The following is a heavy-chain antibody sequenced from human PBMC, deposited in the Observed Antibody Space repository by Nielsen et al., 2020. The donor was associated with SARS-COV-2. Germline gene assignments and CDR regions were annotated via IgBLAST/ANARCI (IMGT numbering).Heavy chain of an antibody. J-gene: IGHJ5*02. CDR3: ASITLGYCSGGSCDNWFDP. CDR2: INHSGST. D-gene: IGHD2-15*01. V-gene: IGHV4-34*09. Sequence: WIRQPPGKGLEWIREINHSGSTNYNPSLKSRVTISVDTSKNQFSLKLSSVTAADTAVYYCASITLGYCSGGSCDNWFDPWGQGTLVTVSS.